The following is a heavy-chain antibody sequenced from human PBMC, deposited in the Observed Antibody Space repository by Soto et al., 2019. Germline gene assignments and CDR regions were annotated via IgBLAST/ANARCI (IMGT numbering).Heavy chain of an antibody. CDR3: ASSQRYYYDSSNWFDP. V-gene: IGHV4-4*02. CDR2: IYHSGST. J-gene: IGHJ5*02. D-gene: IGHD3-22*01. Sequence: SETLSLTCAVSGGSISSSNWWSWVRQPPGKGLEWIGEIYHSGSTNYNPSLKSRVTISVDNSKNQFSLKLSSVTAADTAVYYCASSQRYYYDSSNWFDPWGQGTQVT. CDR1: GGSISSSNW.